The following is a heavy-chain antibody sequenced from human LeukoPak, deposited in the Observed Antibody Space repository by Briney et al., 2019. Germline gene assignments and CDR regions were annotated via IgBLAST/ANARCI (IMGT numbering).Heavy chain of an antibody. CDR3: ARKGTTRYHYYMDV. J-gene: IGHJ6*03. V-gene: IGHV3-7*01. Sequence: AGGSLRLSCAASGFTFSSYWMSWVRQAPGKGLEWVANIKQDGSEKYYVDSVKGRFTISRDNAKNSLYLQMNSLRAEDTAVYYCARKGTTRYHYYMDVWGKGNTLPVSS. D-gene: IGHD4-11*01. CDR2: IKQDGSEK. CDR1: GFTFSSYW.